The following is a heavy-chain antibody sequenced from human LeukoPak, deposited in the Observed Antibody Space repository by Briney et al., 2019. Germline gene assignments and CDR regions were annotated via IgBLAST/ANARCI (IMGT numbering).Heavy chain of an antibody. CDR1: GYTFAAHH. V-gene: IGHV1-2*02. CDR3: SGRYGPGPV. D-gene: IGHD3-10*01. CDR2: IVPDGRDT. Sequence: ASVKVSCKASGYTFAAHHIHWVRQAPGQGPEWMGWIVPDGRDTKYSQKFQDRMTLTTDTSTNTAYMELSRLIPDDTAVYYCSGRYGPGPVWGQGTLISASP. J-gene: IGHJ4*02.